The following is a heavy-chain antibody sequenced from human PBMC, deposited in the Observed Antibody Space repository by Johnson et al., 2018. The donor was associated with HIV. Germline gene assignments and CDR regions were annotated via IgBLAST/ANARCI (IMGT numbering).Heavy chain of an antibody. J-gene: IGHJ3*02. CDR2: ISSSGTTK. Sequence: MQLVESGGGSVKPGGSLRLSCAASEFTFKDYYMNWIRQAPGKGLEWVSHISSSGTTKYYSDSVKGRFTISRDNAKKSLYLEMRDLRVDDTATYYCARESSPWGGDYAGYGLDIWGQGTRVAVSS. V-gene: IGHV3-11*04. D-gene: IGHD4-17*01. CDR1: EFTFKDYY. CDR3: ARESSPWGGDYAGYGLDI.